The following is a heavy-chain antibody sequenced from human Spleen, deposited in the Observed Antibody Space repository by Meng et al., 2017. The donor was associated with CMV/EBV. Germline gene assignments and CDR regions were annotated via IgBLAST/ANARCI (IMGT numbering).Heavy chain of an antibody. J-gene: IGHJ3*02. Sequence: SGFTVSGNYMSWVRQAPGKGLEWVSVIYSGGSTYYADSVKGRFTISRDNSKNTLYLQMNSLRAEDTAVYYCARDGEYSYGYEGAFDIWGQGTMVTVSS. V-gene: IGHV3-53*01. CDR1: GFTVSGNY. D-gene: IGHD5-18*01. CDR2: IYSGGST. CDR3: ARDGEYSYGYEGAFDI.